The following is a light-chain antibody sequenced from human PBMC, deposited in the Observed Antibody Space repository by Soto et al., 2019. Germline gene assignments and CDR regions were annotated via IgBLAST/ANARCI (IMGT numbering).Light chain of an antibody. V-gene: IGKV1-27*01. J-gene: IGKJ5*01. Sequence: DIQMTQSPSSLSASVGDRVTITCRASQGISSYLAWYQQKPGKVPKLLIYAASTLQSGVPSRFSGSGSGTDFTLTISSLQPADVATYYCQKYNSGPPITFGQGTRLEIK. CDR3: QKYNSGPPIT. CDR2: AAS. CDR1: QGISSY.